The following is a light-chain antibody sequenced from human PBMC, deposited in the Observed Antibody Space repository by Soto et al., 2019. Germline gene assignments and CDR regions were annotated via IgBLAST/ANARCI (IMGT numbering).Light chain of an antibody. J-gene: IGKJ1*01. CDR1: QYINTR. CDR2: QTS. CDR3: HQRQSWPRT. Sequence: EIVLTQTPAPLSSFPGDRVTLSCRASQYINTRLAWYQHRPGQAPRLLIYQTSLRAAGIPARFSASGSGSDFTLTISDVQPEDFALYYCHQRQSWPRTFGQGAVVDIK. V-gene: IGKV3-11*01.